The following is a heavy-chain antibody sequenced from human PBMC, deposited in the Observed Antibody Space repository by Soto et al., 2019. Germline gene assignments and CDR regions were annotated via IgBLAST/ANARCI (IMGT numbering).Heavy chain of an antibody. J-gene: IGHJ4*02. D-gene: IGHD3-10*01. Sequence: GGSLRLSCAASGFTFSNAWMSWVRQAPGKGLEWVGRIKSKTDGGTTDYAAPVKGRFTISRDDSKNTLYLQMNSLKTEDTAVYYCTSHVLLWFGELLEHDYWGQGTLVTVSS. CDR3: TSHVLLWFGELLEHDY. V-gene: IGHV3-15*01. CDR1: GFTFSNAW. CDR2: IKSKTDGGTT.